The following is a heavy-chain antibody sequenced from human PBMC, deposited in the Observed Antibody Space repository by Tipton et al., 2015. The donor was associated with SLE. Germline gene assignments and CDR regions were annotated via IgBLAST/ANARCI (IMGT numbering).Heavy chain of an antibody. V-gene: IGHV4-39*07. CDR1: GGSISSSSYY. CDR3: ARVRSSSWGYYYYYMDV. J-gene: IGHJ6*03. CDR2: IYYSGST. D-gene: IGHD6-6*01. Sequence: TLSLTCTVSGGSISSSSYYWGWIRQPPGKGLEWIGSIYYSGSTYYNPSLKSRVTISVDTSKNQFSLKLSSVTAADTAVYYCARVRSSSWGYYYYYMDVWGKGTTATVSS.